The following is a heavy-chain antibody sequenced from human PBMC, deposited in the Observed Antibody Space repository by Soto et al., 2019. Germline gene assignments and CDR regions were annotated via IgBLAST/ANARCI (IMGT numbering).Heavy chain of an antibody. D-gene: IGHD3-3*01. J-gene: IGHJ2*01. CDR2: IYYSGST. CDR3: ARGVTIFGPSFDL. CDR1: GGSIISGDYY. Sequence: PSETLSLTCTVSGGSIISGDYYWSWIRQPPGKGLEWIGYIYYSGSTYYNPSLKSRVTISVDTSKNQFSLKLSSVTAADTAVYYCARGVTIFGPSFDLWGRGTLVTVSS. V-gene: IGHV4-30-4*01.